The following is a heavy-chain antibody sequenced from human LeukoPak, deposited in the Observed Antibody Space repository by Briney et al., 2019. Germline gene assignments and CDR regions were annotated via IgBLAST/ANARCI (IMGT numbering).Heavy chain of an antibody. D-gene: IGHD6-6*01. CDR2: MNPNNNNV. J-gene: IGHJ5*02. V-gene: IGHV1-8*01. CDR1: VYTFTIYD. CDR3: ARGAFLPQYRRDFDP. Sequence: ASVNVSFKSSVYTFTIYDINWVRQATGQGLEWMGWMNPNNNNVGYAQKFQGRVTMTRDTSISTAYMELGSLTSEDTAVYYCARGAFLPQYRRDFDPWGQGTLVTVSS.